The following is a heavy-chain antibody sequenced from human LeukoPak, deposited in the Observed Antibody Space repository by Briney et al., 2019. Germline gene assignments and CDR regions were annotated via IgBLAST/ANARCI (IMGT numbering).Heavy chain of an antibody. Sequence: GGSLRLSCAASGFTFSSYSMHWVRQAPGKGLEWVSSISSSSSYIYYADSVKGRFTISRDNAKNSLYLQMNSLRAEDTAVYYCARDRGGATSDYWGQGTLVTVSS. CDR2: ISSSSSYI. CDR3: ARDRGGATSDY. V-gene: IGHV3-21*01. D-gene: IGHD1-26*01. CDR1: GFTFSSYS. J-gene: IGHJ4*02.